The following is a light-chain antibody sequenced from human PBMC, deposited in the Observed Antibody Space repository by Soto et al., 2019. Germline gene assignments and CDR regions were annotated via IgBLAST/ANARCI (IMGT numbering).Light chain of an antibody. CDR3: MQAPHWPGT. CDR1: ESLLSVDGNTY. CDR2: KVS. V-gene: IGKV2-30*01. J-gene: IGKJ1*01. Sequence: DVVMTQSPLSLPVTLGQPASISCTASESLLSVDGNTYVNWFQQRPGQSPRRLIYKVSNRDSGVPDKFSGSGSGTDFTLEISRVEAEDVGVYYCMQAPHWPGTFGQGTKV.